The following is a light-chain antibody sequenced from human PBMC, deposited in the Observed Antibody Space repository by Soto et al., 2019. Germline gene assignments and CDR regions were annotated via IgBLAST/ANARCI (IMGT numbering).Light chain of an antibody. CDR2: EVS. CDR3: SSYTTSDTLV. Sequence: QSAPTQPASVSGSPGQSITFSCTGTSSDVGGYKFVSWYQHHPDKAPHLVIYEVSRRPSGVSNRFSGSRSGNTASLTISGLQPEDEAYYYCSSYTTSDTLVFGGGTKVTVL. J-gene: IGLJ2*01. V-gene: IGLV2-14*01. CDR1: SSDVGGYKF.